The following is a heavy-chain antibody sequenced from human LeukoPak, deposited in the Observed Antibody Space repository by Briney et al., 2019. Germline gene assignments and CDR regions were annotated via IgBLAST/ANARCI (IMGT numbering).Heavy chain of an antibody. CDR1: GFTFSSYD. V-gene: IGHV3-23*01. J-gene: IGHJ5*02. CDR3: ARVARWHWFDP. Sequence: GGSLRLSCAASGFTFSSYDMTWVRQAPGRGLEWVSSIRPSGDNTYYGDSVKGRFTISRDNSKNTVYLQMNNMRVDDTAVYYCARVARWHWFDPWGQGTLVTVSS. D-gene: IGHD4-23*01. CDR2: IRPSGDNT.